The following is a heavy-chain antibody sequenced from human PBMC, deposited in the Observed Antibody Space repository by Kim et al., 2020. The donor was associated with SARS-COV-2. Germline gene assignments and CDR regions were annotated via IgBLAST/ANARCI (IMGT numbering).Heavy chain of an antibody. CDR2: ISGDGGST. J-gene: IGHJ2*01. Sequence: GGSLRLSCAASGFTFDDYAMHWVRQAPGKGLEWVSLISGDGGSTYYADSVKGRFTISRDNSKNSLYLQMNSLKTEDTALYYCAKVQGFPNMDTAMVYWYFDLWGRGTLVTVSS. V-gene: IGHV3-43*02. CDR1: GFTFDDYA. D-gene: IGHD5-18*01. CDR3: AKVQGFPNMDTAMVYWYFDL.